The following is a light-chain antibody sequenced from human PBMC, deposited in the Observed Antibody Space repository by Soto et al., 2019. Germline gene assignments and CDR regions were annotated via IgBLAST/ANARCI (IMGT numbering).Light chain of an antibody. V-gene: IGKV3-20*01. CDR2: GAS. Sequence: EIVLTQSPGTLSLSPGERATLSCRASQSVASSYLAWYRQRPGQPPRLLIYGASSRATGIPDRFSGSGSGIYFTLTISRLEPEDFAVYYCQQYGNSPRTFGQGTKVEIK. CDR1: QSVASSY. CDR3: QQYGNSPRT. J-gene: IGKJ1*01.